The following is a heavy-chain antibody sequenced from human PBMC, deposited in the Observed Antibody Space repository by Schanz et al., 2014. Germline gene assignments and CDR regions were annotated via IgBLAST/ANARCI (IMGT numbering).Heavy chain of an antibody. CDR3: ARDLSSLIQGDV. D-gene: IGHD2-2*01. J-gene: IGHJ6*04. Sequence: QVQLVESGGGVVQPGRSLRLSCATSGLNFDYYGMNWVRQAPGKGLEWVSITYSGGSTYYADSVKGRFTISRDNAKNLLYLQMNGLRAEDTAVCFCARDLSSLIQGDVWGKGTTVTVSS. V-gene: IGHV3-NL1*01. CDR2: TYSGGST. CDR1: GLNFDYYG.